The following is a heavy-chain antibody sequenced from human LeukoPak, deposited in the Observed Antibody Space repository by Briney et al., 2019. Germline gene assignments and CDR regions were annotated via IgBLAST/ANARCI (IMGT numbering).Heavy chain of an antibody. Sequence: GGSLRLSCAASGFTFSSYAMSWVRQAPGKGLEWVSAISGSGGSTYYADSVKGRFTISRDNSKNTLYLQMNSLRAEDTAVYYCAKSGGRGMAFQTEDYWGQGTLVTVSS. CDR1: GFTFSSYA. CDR2: ISGSGGST. CDR3: AKSGGRGMAFQTEDY. D-gene: IGHD3-16*01. V-gene: IGHV3-23*01. J-gene: IGHJ4*02.